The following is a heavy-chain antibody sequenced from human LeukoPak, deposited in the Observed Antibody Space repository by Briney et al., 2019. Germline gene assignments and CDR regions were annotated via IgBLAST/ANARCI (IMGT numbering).Heavy chain of an antibody. Sequence: GGSLGLSCAASGFTFADYGMSWVRQAPGKGLEWVSGINWNGGSTGYVDSVKGRFTISRDNAKKSLYLQMNNLRAEDTALYYCAKWANYDFWSGYFDSWGQGTLAMVSS. V-gene: IGHV3-20*04. CDR2: INWNGGST. CDR1: GFTFADYG. D-gene: IGHD3-3*01. J-gene: IGHJ4*02. CDR3: AKWANYDFWSGYFDS.